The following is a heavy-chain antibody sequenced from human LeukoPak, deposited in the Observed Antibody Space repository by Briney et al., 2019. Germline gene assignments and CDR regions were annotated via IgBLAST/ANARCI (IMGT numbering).Heavy chain of an antibody. CDR3: ARDLDSSGYYFDY. CDR1: GGSISSYY. D-gene: IGHD3-22*01. CDR2: INHSGNT. J-gene: IGHJ4*02. Sequence: PSETLSLTCTVSGGSISSYYWSWIRQPPGKGLEWIGEINHSGNTNYNPSLKSRVTISVDTSKNQFSLKLSSVTAADTAVYYRARDLDSSGYYFDYWGQGTLVTVSS. V-gene: IGHV4-34*01.